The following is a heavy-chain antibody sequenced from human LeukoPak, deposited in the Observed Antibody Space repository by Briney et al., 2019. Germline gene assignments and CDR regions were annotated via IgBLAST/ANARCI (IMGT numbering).Heavy chain of an antibody. J-gene: IGHJ4*02. V-gene: IGHV3-7*01. CDR2: ISPDGGAE. D-gene: IGHD2-2*01. CDR1: GFTFNTHC. Sequence: GGSLRLSCEASGFTFNTHCMNWARHAPGKGLEWVANISPDGGAEVYVDSVKGRFTISRDNAKNSVYLQMNNVRAEDTGVYYCSGRSGFSSIYWGQGILVTVSS. CDR3: SGRSGFSSIY.